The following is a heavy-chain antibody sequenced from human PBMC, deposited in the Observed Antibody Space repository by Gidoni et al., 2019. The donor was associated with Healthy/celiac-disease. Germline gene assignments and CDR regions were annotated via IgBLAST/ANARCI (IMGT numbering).Heavy chain of an antibody. V-gene: IGHV3-21*01. CDR1: VFTFRSYI. CDR3: ASDCSSTSCYYNWFDP. D-gene: IGHD2-2*01. CDR2: ISSSSSYI. J-gene: IGHJ5*02. Sequence: EVQLVESGGGLVKPGGSLRLSCAASVFTFRSYIMNWVRQAPGKGLEWVSSISSSSSYIYYADSVKGRFTISRDNAKNSLYLQMNSLRAEDTAVYYCASDCSSTSCYYNWFDPWGQGTLVTVSS.